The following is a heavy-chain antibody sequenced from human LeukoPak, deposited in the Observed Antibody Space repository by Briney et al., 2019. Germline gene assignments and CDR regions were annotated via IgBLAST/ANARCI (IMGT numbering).Heavy chain of an antibody. CDR1: GFTFDDYA. D-gene: IGHD2-2*01. CDR3: AKALGYCSSTSCYTSDYSYGMDV. CDR2: ISWNSGSI. V-gene: IGHV3-9*01. J-gene: IGHJ6*02. Sequence: SGGSLRLSCAASGFTFDDYAMHWVRQAPGKGLEWVSGISWNSGSIGYADSVKGRFTISRDNAKNSLYLQMNSLRAEDTALYYCAKALGYCSSTSCYTSDYSYGMDVWGQGTTVTVSS.